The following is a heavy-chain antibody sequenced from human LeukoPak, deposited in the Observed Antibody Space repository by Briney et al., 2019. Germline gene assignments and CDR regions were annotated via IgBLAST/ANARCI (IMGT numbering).Heavy chain of an antibody. CDR2: INPHTGAA. Sequence: ASVKVSCKVSGYTFIENYLHWVRQAPGQGLEWMGLINPHTGAANYSHKFQGRVTMTRDTSISTAYMHLTRLKFDDTAIYYCARGKSGYSPWGQGTSVTVSS. J-gene: IGHJ4*02. CDR3: ARGKSGYSP. CDR1: GYTFIENY. V-gene: IGHV1-2*02. D-gene: IGHD3-3*01.